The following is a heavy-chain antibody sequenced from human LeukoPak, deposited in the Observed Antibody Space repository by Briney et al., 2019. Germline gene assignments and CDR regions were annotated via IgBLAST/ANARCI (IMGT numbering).Heavy chain of an antibody. CDR2: ISSNGGST. CDR3: ATTPDSYGGDY. Sequence: GGSLRLSCSASGFTFSSYAMHWVRQAPGKGLEYVSAISSNGGSTYYADSVKGRFTISRDNSKNTLYLQMNSLRAEDTAVYYCATTPDSYGGDYWGQGTLVPVSS. D-gene: IGHD5-18*01. V-gene: IGHV3-64*04. CDR1: GFTFSSYA. J-gene: IGHJ4*02.